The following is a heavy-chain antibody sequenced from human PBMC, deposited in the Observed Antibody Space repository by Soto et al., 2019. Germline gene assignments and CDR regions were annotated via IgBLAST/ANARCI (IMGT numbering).Heavy chain of an antibody. CDR1: GFTFSSYS. D-gene: IGHD2-8*01. J-gene: IGHJ4*02. CDR3: AKDPRRTTPGDIVLMVYATYFVY. Sequence: GVSLRLSFAASGFTFSSYSMSWVRQAPGKGLEWVSAISGSGGSTYYADSVKGRFTISRDNSKNTLYLQMNSLRAEDTAVYYCAKDPRRTTPGDIVLMVYATYFVYWGQGTLVTVSS. V-gene: IGHV3-23*01. CDR2: ISGSGGST.